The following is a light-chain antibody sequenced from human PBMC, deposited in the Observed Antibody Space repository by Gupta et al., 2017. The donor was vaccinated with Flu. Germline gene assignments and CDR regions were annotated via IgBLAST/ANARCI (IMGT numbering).Light chain of an antibody. CDR1: QSVASN. CDR2: GTS. Sequence: EIVMTQSPATLSVSPGERATLSCRASQSVASNLAWYQQKPGQAPRLLIYGTSTRATGIPATFSGSGSGSDFTLTISSLQSEDFAVYYCQQDNSWPLTFGGGTKVEIK. CDR3: QQDNSWPLT. J-gene: IGKJ4*01. V-gene: IGKV3-15*01.